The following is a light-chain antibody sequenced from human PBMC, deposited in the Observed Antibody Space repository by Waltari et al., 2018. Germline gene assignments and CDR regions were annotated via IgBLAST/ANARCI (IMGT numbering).Light chain of an antibody. Sequence: EIVMPQSPATLSVSPGERATLSCRASQGISDNLAWYQQKPGQAPRLLIYGAFTRATGIPARFSGSGSGTEFTLTISSLQSEDSAVYYCQQYNRWPPITFGQGTRLEIK. CDR2: GAF. J-gene: IGKJ5*01. V-gene: IGKV3-15*01. CDR1: QGISDN. CDR3: QQYNRWPPIT.